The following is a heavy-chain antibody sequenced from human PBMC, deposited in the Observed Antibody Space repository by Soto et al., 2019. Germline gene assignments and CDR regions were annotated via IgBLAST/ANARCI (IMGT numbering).Heavy chain of an antibody. Sequence: SETLSLTCTVSGGSISSGDYYWSWIRQPPGKGLEWIGYIYYSGSTYYNPSLKSRVTISVDTSKNQFSLKLSSVTAADTAVYYCAREDYGDYFYYYGMDVWGQGTTVTVSS. CDR2: IYYSGST. J-gene: IGHJ6*02. CDR3: AREDYGDYFYYYGMDV. CDR1: GGSISSGDYY. V-gene: IGHV4-30-4*01. D-gene: IGHD4-17*01.